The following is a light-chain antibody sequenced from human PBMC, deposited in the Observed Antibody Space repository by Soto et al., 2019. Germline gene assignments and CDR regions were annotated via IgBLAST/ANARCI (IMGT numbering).Light chain of an antibody. Sequence: EIELTPSPATLSLSPVERATPSCRASQSISSYLGWYQQKPGQAPRLLIYDTSSRATGVPDRFSGSGSGTEFTLTISSLQPDDFATYYCQQYNSYSITFGQGTRLEIK. J-gene: IGKJ5*01. CDR3: QQYNSYSIT. V-gene: IGKV3-11*01. CDR2: DTS. CDR1: QSISSY.